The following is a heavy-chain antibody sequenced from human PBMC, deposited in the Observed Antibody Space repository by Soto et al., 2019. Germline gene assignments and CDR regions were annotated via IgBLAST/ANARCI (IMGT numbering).Heavy chain of an antibody. J-gene: IGHJ6*02. V-gene: IGHV3-30*18. CDR3: AKYESYYYYGMDV. Sequence: QVQLVESGGGVVQPGRSLRLSCAASGFTFSTYGIHWVRQAPGKGLEWVAVISYDGSNKFYADSVKGRFAISRDNSKNALYLQMNGLRAEDTAVYYCAKYESYYYYGMDVWGQGTTVTVSS. CDR2: ISYDGSNK. D-gene: IGHD2-8*01. CDR1: GFTFSTYG.